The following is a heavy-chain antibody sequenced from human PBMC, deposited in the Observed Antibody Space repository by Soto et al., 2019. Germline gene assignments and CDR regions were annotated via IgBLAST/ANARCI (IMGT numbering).Heavy chain of an antibody. CDR2: IYSGGSK. D-gene: IGHD4-4*01. V-gene: IGHV3-66*01. CDR1: GFTVSSNY. CDR3: ARVWDDYSSWFDP. J-gene: IGHJ5*02. Sequence: EVQLVESGGGLVQPGGSLRLSCAASGFTVSSNYMSWVRQAPGKGLEWVSVIYSGGSKYYADPVKGGFIISRDNYKNTLYLQVNSLRAEDPAVYYCARVWDDYSSWFDPWGQGTLVTVSS.